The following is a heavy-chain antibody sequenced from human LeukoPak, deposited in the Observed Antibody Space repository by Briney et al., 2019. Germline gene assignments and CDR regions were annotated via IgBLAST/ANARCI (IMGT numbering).Heavy chain of an antibody. CDR3: ARGPRLADAFDI. CDR2: IYSGGST. V-gene: IGHV3-66*01. D-gene: IGHD3-9*01. CDR1: GFTVSSNY. J-gene: IGHJ3*02. Sequence: AGGSLRLSCAAPGFTVSSNYMSWVRQAPGKGLEWVSVIYSGGSTYYADSVKGRFTISRDNSKNTLYLQMNSLRAEDTAAYYCARGPRLADAFDIWGQGTMVTVSS.